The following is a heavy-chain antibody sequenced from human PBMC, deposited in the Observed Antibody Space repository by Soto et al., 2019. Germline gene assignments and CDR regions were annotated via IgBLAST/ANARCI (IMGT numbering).Heavy chain of an antibody. CDR2: ISSSGSTI. CDR1: GVTVSDYY. D-gene: IGHD3-3*01. CDR3: EREYDFWSGYFGY. Sequence: VGSLRRSGEASGVTVSDYYRSWNRQAPGKGLEWVSYISSSGSTIYYADSVKGRFTISRDNAKNSLYLQMNSLRAEDTAVYYCEREYDFWSGYFGYWGQGTLVTVSS. J-gene: IGHJ4*02. V-gene: IGHV3-11*01.